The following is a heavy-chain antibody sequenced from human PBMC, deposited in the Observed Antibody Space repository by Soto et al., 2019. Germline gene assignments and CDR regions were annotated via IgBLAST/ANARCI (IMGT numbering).Heavy chain of an antibody. CDR2: IIPIFGTA. V-gene: IGHV1-69*12. CDR3: ARASMTADGNYYYYGMDV. Sequence: QVQLVQSGAEVKKPGSSVKVSCKASGGTFSSYAISWVRQAPGQGLEWMGGIIPIFGTANYAQKFQGRVTIAADESASTAYMELGSLRSEDPAVYYCARASMTADGNYYYYGMDVWGQGTTVTVSS. J-gene: IGHJ6*02. D-gene: IGHD6-13*01. CDR1: GGTFSSYA.